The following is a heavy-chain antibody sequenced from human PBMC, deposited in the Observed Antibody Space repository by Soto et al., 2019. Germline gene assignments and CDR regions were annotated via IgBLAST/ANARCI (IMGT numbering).Heavy chain of an antibody. J-gene: IGHJ6*02. V-gene: IGHV1-8*01. CDR3: ARGPRYPVGYHYGMAV. Sequence: ASVKVSCKASGYTFTSYDINWVRQATGQGLEWMGWMNPNSGNTGYARKFQGRVTMTRNTSISTAYMELSSLRSEDTAVYYCARGPRYPVGYHYGMAVWGQGTTVTVSS. D-gene: IGHD1-1*01. CDR1: GYTFTSYD. CDR2: MNPNSGNT.